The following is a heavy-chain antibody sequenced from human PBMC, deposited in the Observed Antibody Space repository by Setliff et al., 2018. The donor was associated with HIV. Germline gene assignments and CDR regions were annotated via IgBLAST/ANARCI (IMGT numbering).Heavy chain of an antibody. CDR2: INPNSGGT. CDR3: ARDRLSYNFYYYGMDV. Sequence: WASVKVSCKAPGDTFTGYYMHWVRQAPGQGLEWMGWINPNSGGTNYAQKFQGRVIMTRDTSISTAYMQLSRLRSDDTAVYYCARDRLSYNFYYYGMDVWGQGTTVTVSS. D-gene: IGHD1-26*01. CDR1: GDTFTGYY. V-gene: IGHV1-2*02. J-gene: IGHJ6*02.